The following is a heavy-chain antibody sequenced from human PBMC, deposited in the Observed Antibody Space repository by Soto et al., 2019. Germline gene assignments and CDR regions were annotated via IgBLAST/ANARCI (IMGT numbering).Heavy chain of an antibody. CDR2: IYYSGST. V-gene: IGHV4-59*08. Sequence: SETLSLTCTVSGGSISSYYWSWIRQPPGKGLEWIGYIYYSGSTKYKPSLKSRVTMSVDASKNQFSLKLSSATAADTSVYYCARHSNRNYGLYYFDYWGLGALVTVSS. J-gene: IGHJ4*02. CDR3: ARHSNRNYGLYYFDY. D-gene: IGHD4-4*01. CDR1: GGSISSYY.